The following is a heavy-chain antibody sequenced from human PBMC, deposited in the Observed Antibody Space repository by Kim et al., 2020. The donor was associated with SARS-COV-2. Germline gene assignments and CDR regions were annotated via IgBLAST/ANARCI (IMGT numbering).Heavy chain of an antibody. V-gene: IGHV3-30*18. D-gene: IGHD6-13*01. CDR3: AKDRGLSERSSWAFDY. Sequence: GGSLRLSCAASGFTFSSYGMHWVRQAPGKGLEWVAVISYDGSNKYYADSVKGRFTISRDNSKNTLYLQMNSLRAEDTAVYYCAKDRGLSERSSWAFDYWG. J-gene: IGHJ4*01. CDR2: ISYDGSNK. CDR1: GFTFSSYG.